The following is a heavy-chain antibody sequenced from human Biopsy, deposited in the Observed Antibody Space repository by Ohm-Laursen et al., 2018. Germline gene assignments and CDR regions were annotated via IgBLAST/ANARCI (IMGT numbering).Heavy chain of an antibody. D-gene: IGHD3-22*01. Sequence: SETLSLTCTLSGASVRSHFLTWIRQPPGKGLQWIGSISNSGTTKSSPSLKSRVNISLHTSKNQLSLKLTSVTAADTAVYYCAKNSGYSHDYWGPGILVTVPS. J-gene: IGHJ4*01. CDR3: AKNSGYSHDY. CDR1: GASVRSHF. CDR2: ISNSGTT. V-gene: IGHV4-59*08.